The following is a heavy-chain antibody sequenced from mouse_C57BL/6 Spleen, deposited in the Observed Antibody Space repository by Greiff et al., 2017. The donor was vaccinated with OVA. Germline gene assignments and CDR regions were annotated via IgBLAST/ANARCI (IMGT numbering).Heavy chain of an antibody. CDR1: GFTFSSYA. J-gene: IGHJ1*03. CDR2: IRSGGDSI. CDR3: TRDQHSNYGVYFDV. Sequence: EVKLVESGEGLVKPGGSLKLSCAASGFTFSSYAMSWVRQTPEKRLEWVAYIRSGGDSIYYAETVKGRFPISRDKARNTLYLQMSSLKSEDTAMYYCTRDQHSNYGVYFDVWGTGTTVTVSS. V-gene: IGHV5-9-1*02. D-gene: IGHD2-5*01.